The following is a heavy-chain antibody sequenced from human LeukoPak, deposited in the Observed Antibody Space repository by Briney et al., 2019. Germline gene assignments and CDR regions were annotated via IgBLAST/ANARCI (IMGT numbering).Heavy chain of an antibody. Sequence: GGSVSLSCAASGFTFSSYSMNWVRQAPGKGLEGVSFISSSSSTIYYADSVKGRFTISRDNAKNSLYLKMNSLRAEDTAVYYCARDRGGSYSAIDYWGQGTLVTVSS. J-gene: IGHJ4*02. CDR2: ISSSSSTI. CDR1: GFTFSSYS. CDR3: ARDRGGSYSAIDY. D-gene: IGHD1-26*01. V-gene: IGHV3-48*04.